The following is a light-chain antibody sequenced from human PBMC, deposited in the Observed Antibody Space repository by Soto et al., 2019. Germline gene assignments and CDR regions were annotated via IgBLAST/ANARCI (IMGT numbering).Light chain of an antibody. CDR2: KAS. J-gene: IGKJ1*01. CDR3: KKYNNYGSWT. Sequence: DIQMTQSPSTLSASVGDRVTITCRASQSISGWLAWYQQNPGKAPKLLIYKASTLESGVPSRLSGSGSGTELTLTISSLQPDDFATYYCKKYNNYGSWTFGQGTKVDIK. V-gene: IGKV1-5*03. CDR1: QSISGW.